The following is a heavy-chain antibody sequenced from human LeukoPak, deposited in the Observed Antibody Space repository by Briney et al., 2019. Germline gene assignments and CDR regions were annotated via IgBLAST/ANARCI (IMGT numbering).Heavy chain of an antibody. J-gene: IGHJ4*02. CDR1: GYTLTELS. Sequence: GASVKVSCKVSGYTLTELSMHWVRQAPGKGLEWMGGFGPEDGETIYAQKFQGRVTMTEDTSTDTAYMELSSLRSEDTAVYYCATDSLKSDYYDSSGYPAFGYWGQRTVVTVSS. CDR3: ATDSLKSDYYDSSGYPAFGY. V-gene: IGHV1-24*01. D-gene: IGHD3-22*01. CDR2: FGPEDGET.